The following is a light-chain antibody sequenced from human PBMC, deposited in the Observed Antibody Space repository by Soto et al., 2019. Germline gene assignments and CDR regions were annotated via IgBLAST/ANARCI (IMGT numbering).Light chain of an antibody. Sequence: DLQMTQSPVSLSASVGDRVSITCRASETIGFYLNWYQQRTGQAPKLLIFAASSLQSGVPSRFSGGGSGTDFTLTISSLQIEDLGTYFCQQSYSSPYTFGQGTKLEIK. J-gene: IGKJ2*01. CDR3: QQSYSSPYT. CDR2: AAS. V-gene: IGKV1-39*01. CDR1: ETIGFY.